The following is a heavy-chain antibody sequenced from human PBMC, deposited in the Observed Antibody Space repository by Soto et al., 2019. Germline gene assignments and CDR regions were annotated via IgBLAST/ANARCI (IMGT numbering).Heavy chain of an antibody. Sequence: SETLSLTCTVSGGSISSSSYYWGWIRQPPGKGLEWIGSIYYSGSTYYNPSLKSRVTISVDTSKNQFSLKLSSVTAADTAVYYCASRAVVITHRDYYFDYWGQGTLVTVPS. V-gene: IGHV4-39*01. CDR2: IYYSGST. D-gene: IGHD3-22*01. J-gene: IGHJ4*02. CDR3: ASRAVVITHRDYYFDY. CDR1: GGSISSSSYY.